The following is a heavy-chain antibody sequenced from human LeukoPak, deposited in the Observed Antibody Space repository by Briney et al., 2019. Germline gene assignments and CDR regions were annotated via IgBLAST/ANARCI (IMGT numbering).Heavy chain of an antibody. J-gene: IGHJ6*02. CDR3: AKDGDPYYYYGMDV. V-gene: IGHV3-23*01. CDR1: GFTFSSYA. CDR2: ISGSGGST. Sequence: PGGSLRLSCAASGFTFSSYATSWVRQAPGKGLEWVSAISGSGGSTYYADSVKGRFTISRDNSKNTLYLQMNSLRAEDTAVYYCAKDGDPYYYYGMDVWGQGTTVTVSS. D-gene: IGHD4-17*01.